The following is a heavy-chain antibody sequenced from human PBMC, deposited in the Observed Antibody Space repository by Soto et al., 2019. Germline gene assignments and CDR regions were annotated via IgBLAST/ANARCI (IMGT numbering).Heavy chain of an antibody. V-gene: IGHV3-11*06. CDR3: ARSRYCSSTSCSGFFYYGMDV. CDR2: ISSSSYT. CDR1: GFTFSDYY. Sequence: GGSLRLSCAASGFTFSDYYMSWIRQAPGKGLEWVSYISSSSYTNYADSVKGRFTISRDNAKNSLYLQMNSLRAEDTAVYYCARSRYCSSTSCSGFFYYGMDVWGQGTTVTVSS. D-gene: IGHD2-2*01. J-gene: IGHJ6*02.